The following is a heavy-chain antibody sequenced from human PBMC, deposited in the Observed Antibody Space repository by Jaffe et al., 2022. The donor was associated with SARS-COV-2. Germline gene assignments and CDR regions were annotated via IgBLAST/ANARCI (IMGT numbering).Heavy chain of an antibody. CDR1: GGSISSGSYF. D-gene: IGHD2-15*01. Sequence: QVQLQESGPGLVKPSQTLSLTCTVSGGSISSGSYFWTWIRQPAGRGPEWIGRIYSSGSTNYNPSLKSRVSISADKAKNQFSLKLTSVTAADTAVYYCAREEDRSGYYYDGVDVWGQGTTVIVSS. V-gene: IGHV4-61*02. CDR3: AREEDRSGYYYDGVDV. CDR2: IYSSGST. J-gene: IGHJ6*02.